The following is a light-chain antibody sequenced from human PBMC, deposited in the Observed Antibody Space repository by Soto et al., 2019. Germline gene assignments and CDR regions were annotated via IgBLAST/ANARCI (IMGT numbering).Light chain of an antibody. CDR2: AAA. CDR3: LQDHNFPLA. CDR1: QDIGND. V-gene: IGKV1-6*02. J-gene: IGKJ4*01. Sequence: AIKMAQSPSSLSASVGDRVTITCRASQDIGNDVGWFQQKPGKAPKLLIYAAATLQSGDPSRSSGSRSGTEFTLTISSLQPEDFATYYCLQDHNFPLAVGGGTKVEIK.